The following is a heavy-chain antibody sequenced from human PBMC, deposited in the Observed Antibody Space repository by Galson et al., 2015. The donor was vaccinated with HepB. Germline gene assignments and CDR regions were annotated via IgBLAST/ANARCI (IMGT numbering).Heavy chain of an antibody. CDR3: AKEAFDASGRYFEYFDS. D-gene: IGHD3-22*01. CDR2: INWNGFSS. J-gene: IGHJ4*02. V-gene: IGHV3-9*01. Sequence: SLRLSCAASGFTFDDYAMHWVRQAPGKGLEWVSYINWNGFSSGYADSVKGRFTTSRDNAKNSVYLQMNSLRPEDTAIYYCAKEAFDASGRYFEYFDSWGQGVLVTVSS. CDR1: GFTFDDYA.